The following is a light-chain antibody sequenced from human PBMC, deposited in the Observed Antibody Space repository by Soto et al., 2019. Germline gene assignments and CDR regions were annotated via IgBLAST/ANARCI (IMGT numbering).Light chain of an antibody. CDR3: NSRGGSRPYYV. Sequence: QSVLTQPASVSGSPGQSITISCTGTSSDIGAYNSVSWYQQYPGRAPKLMIYEVSNRPSGVSARFSASKSGNTASLTISGLQAEDEADYYCNSRGGSRPYYVFXTGTKVTVL. CDR2: EVS. V-gene: IGLV2-14*01. CDR1: SSDIGAYNS. J-gene: IGLJ1*01.